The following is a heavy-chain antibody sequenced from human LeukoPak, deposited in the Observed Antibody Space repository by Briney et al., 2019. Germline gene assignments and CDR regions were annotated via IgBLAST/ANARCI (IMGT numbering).Heavy chain of an antibody. CDR3: ARGLWATVAGTGNWSDP. V-gene: IGHV4-34*01. D-gene: IGHD6-19*01. Sequence: SETLSLTCAVYGGSFSGYYWSWIRQPPGKGLEWIGEINHSGSTNYNPSLKSRVTISVDTSKNQFSLKLSSVTAADTAVYYCARGLWATVAGTGNWSDPWGQGTLVTVSS. CDR1: GGSFSGYY. CDR2: INHSGST. J-gene: IGHJ5*02.